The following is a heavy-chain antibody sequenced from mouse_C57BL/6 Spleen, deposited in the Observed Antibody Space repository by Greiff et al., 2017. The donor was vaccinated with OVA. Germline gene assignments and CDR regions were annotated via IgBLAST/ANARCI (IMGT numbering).Heavy chain of an antibody. CDR1: GYTFTDYE. Sequence: VQLQQSGAELVRPGASVTLSCKASGYTFTDYEMHWVKQTPVHGLEWIGAIDPETGGTAYNQKFKGKAILTADKSSSTAYMELRSLTSEDSAVYYCTRPAWFAYWGQGTLFTVSA. V-gene: IGHV1-15*01. CDR2: IDPETGGT. CDR3: TRPAWFAY. J-gene: IGHJ3*01.